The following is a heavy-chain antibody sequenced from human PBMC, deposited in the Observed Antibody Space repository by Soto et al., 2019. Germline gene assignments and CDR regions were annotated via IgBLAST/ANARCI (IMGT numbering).Heavy chain of an antibody. V-gene: IGHV1-58*02. CDR2: IVVGSGNT. Sequence: SVKVSCKASGCTFTSSAMQWVRQARGQRLEWIGWIVVGSGNTNYAQKFQERVTITRDMSTSTAYMELSSLRSEDTAVYYCAAAHCSGGSCYRVDAFDIWGQGTMVTVSS. CDR1: GCTFTSSA. D-gene: IGHD2-15*01. CDR3: AAAHCSGGSCYRVDAFDI. J-gene: IGHJ3*02.